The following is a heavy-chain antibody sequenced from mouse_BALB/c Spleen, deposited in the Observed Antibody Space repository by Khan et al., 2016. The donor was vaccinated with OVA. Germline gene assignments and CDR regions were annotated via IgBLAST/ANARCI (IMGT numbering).Heavy chain of an antibody. CDR3: ASYRYYFFDY. V-gene: IGHV1-87*01. CDR2: IYPGDGDT. D-gene: IGHD2-14*01. J-gene: IGHJ2*01. Sequence: VQLQQSGAELARPGASVKLSCKASGYTFTSYWMQWVKQRPGQGLEWIGTIYPGDGDTRYAQKFKGKATLTAAKSSSTAYMQLSSLTSEDSAVYYCASYRYYFFDYWGQGTTLTVSA. CDR1: GYTFTSYW.